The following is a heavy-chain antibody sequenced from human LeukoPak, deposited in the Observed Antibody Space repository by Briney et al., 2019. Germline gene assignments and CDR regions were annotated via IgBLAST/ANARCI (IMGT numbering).Heavy chain of an antibody. CDR1: GFTFSSYA. V-gene: IGHV3-23*01. CDR3: AKGGTTRSLYWYPVLIDFDY. D-gene: IGHD2-15*01. Sequence: GGSLRLFCAASGFTFSSYAMSWVRQAPGKGLEWVSAISGSGGSTYYADSVKGRFTISRDNSKNTLYLQMNSLRAEDTAVYYCAKGGTTRSLYWYPVLIDFDYWGQGTLVTVSS. CDR2: ISGSGGST. J-gene: IGHJ4*02.